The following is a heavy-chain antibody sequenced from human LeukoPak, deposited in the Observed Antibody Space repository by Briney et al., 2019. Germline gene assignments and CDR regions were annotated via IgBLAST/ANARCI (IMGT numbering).Heavy chain of an antibody. CDR1: GGSISSYY. Sequence: PSETLSLTCTVSGGSISSYYWSWIRQPPGKGLEWIGYIYYSGSTNYNPSLKSRVTISVDTSKNQFSLKLSSVTAADTAVYYCARDLRAYCGGDCYYWAFDIWGQGTMVTVSS. CDR2: IYYSGST. D-gene: IGHD2-21*02. J-gene: IGHJ3*02. V-gene: IGHV4-59*01. CDR3: ARDLRAYCGGDCYYWAFDI.